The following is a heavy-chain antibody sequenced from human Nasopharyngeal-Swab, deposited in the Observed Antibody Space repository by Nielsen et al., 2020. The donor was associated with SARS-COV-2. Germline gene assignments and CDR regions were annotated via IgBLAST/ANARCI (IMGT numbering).Heavy chain of an antibody. Sequence: SQTLSLTCAISGDRLSSSSAAWNWIRQSPSRGLEWLGRTYYRSKWYNDYAVSVKSRITINPDTSKNQFSQHLNSVTPEDTAVYYCARARGAYGDYYYYYYTDVWGKGTTVTVSS. V-gene: IGHV6-1*01. CDR1: GDRLSSSSAA. CDR3: ARARGAYGDYYYYYYTDV. CDR2: TYYRSKWYN. D-gene: IGHD4-17*01. J-gene: IGHJ6*03.